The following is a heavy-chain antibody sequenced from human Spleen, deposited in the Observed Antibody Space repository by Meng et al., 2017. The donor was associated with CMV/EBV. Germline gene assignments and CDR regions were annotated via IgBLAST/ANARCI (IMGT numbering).Heavy chain of an antibody. D-gene: IGHD3-3*01. V-gene: IGHV4-39*07. Sequence: GSLRLSCTVSGGPISSSSYYWGWIRQPPGKGLEWIGSIYYSGSTYYNPSLKSRVTISVDTSKNQFSLKLSSVTAADTAVYYCARIQYYDFWSGYYTPVGLDVWGQGTTVTVSS. CDR2: IYYSGST. CDR3: ARIQYYDFWSGYYTPVGLDV. CDR1: GGPISSSSYY. J-gene: IGHJ6*02.